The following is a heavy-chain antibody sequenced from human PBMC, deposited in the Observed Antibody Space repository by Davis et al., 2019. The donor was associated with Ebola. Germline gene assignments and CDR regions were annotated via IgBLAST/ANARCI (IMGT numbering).Heavy chain of an antibody. CDR1: GDSVSSNSGA. D-gene: IGHD6-19*01. CDR3: ARDESIAVAGPRGWFDP. Sequence: MPSETLSLTCALSGDSVSSNSGAWDWIRQSPSRGLEWLGRTYYRSKWYNDYALSVKSRITITPDTSKNQFSLQLNSVTPEDTAVYYCARDESIAVAGPRGWFDPWGQGILVTVSS. CDR2: TYYRSKWYN. V-gene: IGHV6-1*01. J-gene: IGHJ5*02.